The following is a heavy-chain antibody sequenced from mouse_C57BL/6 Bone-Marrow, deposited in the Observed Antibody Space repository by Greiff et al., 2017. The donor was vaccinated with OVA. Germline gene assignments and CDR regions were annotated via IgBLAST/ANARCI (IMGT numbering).Heavy chain of an antibody. D-gene: IGHD1-2*01. CDR2: ISSGSSTI. J-gene: IGHJ2*01. CDR3: ARGGVRLDY. CDR1: GFTFSDYG. Sequence: EVKLMESGGGLVKPGGSLKLSCAASGFTFSDYGMHWVRQAPEKGLEWVAYISSGSSTIYSADTVQGRFTISRDKAMNTLFLQMTSLRAEDTAMYYCARGGVRLDYWGQGTTLTVSS. V-gene: IGHV5-17*01.